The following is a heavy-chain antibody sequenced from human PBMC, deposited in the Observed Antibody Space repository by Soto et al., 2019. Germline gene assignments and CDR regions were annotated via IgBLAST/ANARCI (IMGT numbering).Heavy chain of an antibody. CDR3: VRDSDANRSSS. CDR2: IVPIYRTA. CDR1: GGTFSSYR. D-gene: IGHD6-13*01. Sequence: GASVKVSCKASGGTFSSYRINWVRQAPGQGLEWVGGIVPIYRTADYAQKFQGRVTITADESARTSYMELRSLKSQDTAVYYCVRDSDANRSSSWGQGTLVTVSS. J-gene: IGHJ4*02. V-gene: IGHV1-69*13.